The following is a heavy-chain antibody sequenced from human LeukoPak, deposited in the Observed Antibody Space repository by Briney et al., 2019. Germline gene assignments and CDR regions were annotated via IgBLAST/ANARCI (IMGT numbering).Heavy chain of an antibody. D-gene: IGHD1-1*01. J-gene: IGHJ3*02. CDR2: INSSSSYI. V-gene: IGHV3-21*01. Sequence: GGSLRLSCAASGFTFSSYSMNWVRQAPGKGLEWVSPINSSSSYIYYADSVKGRFTLSRDNAKHALYSHMNSQRPEDSGVFHCARSLFDNWNDVAFDIWGQGTMVTVSS. CDR1: GFTFSSYS. CDR3: ARSLFDNWNDVAFDI.